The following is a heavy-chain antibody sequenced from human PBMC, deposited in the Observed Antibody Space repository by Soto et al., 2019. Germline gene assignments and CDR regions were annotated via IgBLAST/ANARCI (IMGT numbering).Heavy chain of an antibody. Sequence: SVKVSCKASGGTFSSYSISWVRQAPGQGLEWMGRIIPILSAVKYAQKFQDRVTITADKSTSTAYMELSSLRSDDTAIYYCGTPYGSGSFTYGVDVXX. D-gene: IGHD3-10*01. CDR2: IIPILSAV. V-gene: IGHV1-69*08. CDR3: GTPYGSGSFTYGVDV. J-gene: IGHJ6*02. CDR1: GGTFSSYS.